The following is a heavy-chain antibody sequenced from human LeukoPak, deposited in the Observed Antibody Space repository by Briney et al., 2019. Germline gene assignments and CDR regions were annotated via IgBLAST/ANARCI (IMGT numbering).Heavy chain of an antibody. D-gene: IGHD5-24*01. CDR2: ISSSSSYI. Sequence: GGSLRLSCAASGFTFSSYSMNWVRQAPGKGLEWVSSISSSSSYIYYADSVKGRFTISRDNSKNTPYLQMNSLRAEDTAVYYCARTIEMATISYFDYWGQGTLVTVSS. J-gene: IGHJ4*02. CDR1: GFTFSSYS. V-gene: IGHV3-21*01. CDR3: ARTIEMATISYFDY.